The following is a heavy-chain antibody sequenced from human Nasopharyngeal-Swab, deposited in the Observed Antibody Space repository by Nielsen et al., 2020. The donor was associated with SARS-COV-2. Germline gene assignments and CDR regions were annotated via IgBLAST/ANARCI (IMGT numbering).Heavy chain of an antibody. V-gene: IGHV3-23*01. J-gene: IGHJ4*02. Sequence: GGSLRLSCAASQFTFSSYWMHWVRQAPGKGLVWVSAINGSGGSTYYADSVKGRFTISRDNSKNTLYLQMNSLRAEDTAVYYCAKAAEGYYDILTGYSIMYYFDYWGQGTLVTVSS. D-gene: IGHD3-9*01. CDR1: QFTFSSYW. CDR3: AKAAEGYYDILTGYSIMYYFDY. CDR2: INGSGGST.